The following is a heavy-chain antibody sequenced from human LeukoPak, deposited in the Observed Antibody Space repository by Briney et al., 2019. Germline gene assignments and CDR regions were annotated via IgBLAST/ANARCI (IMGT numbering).Heavy chain of an antibody. D-gene: IGHD1-26*01. V-gene: IGHV1-2*02. CDR3: ARVARPSAIGAERWYSDY. Sequence: ASVKVSCKASGYTFTDNYMHWVRQAPGQGLQWMGWINPRSGGTKYARKFQGRITMTRDTSINTAYLEVSSLTSGDTAFYFCARVARPSAIGAERWYSDYWGQGTLVTVSS. CDR1: GYTFTDNY. CDR2: INPRSGGT. J-gene: IGHJ4*02.